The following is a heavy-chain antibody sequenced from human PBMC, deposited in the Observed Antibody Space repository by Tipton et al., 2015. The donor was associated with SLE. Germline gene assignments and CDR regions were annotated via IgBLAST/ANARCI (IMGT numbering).Heavy chain of an antibody. V-gene: IGHV4-59*08. CDR1: GGSISSYY. CDR3: ASDSGVDYYMDV. Sequence: TLSLTCTVSGGSISSYYWSWIRQPPGKGLEWIGYIYYSGSTNYNPSPKSRVTISVDTSKNQFSLKLTSVTAADTAVYYCASDSGVDYYMDVWGKGTTVTVSS. D-gene: IGHD7-27*01. J-gene: IGHJ6*03. CDR2: IYYSGST.